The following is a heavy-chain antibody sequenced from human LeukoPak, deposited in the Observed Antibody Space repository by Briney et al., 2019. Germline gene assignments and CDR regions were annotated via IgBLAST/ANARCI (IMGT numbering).Heavy chain of an antibody. Sequence: GGSLRLSCAASGFTFSTYGMNWVRQAPGRGLQWVASMKGDGSHIYYVDSVKGRFTISRDNARNSLYLQMNSLTAEDTAVYYCARLFGGVTTFDYWGQGALVTVSS. CDR3: ARLFGGVTTFDY. CDR2: MKGDGSHI. D-gene: IGHD2-8*02. J-gene: IGHJ4*02. CDR1: GFTFSTYG. V-gene: IGHV3-7*01.